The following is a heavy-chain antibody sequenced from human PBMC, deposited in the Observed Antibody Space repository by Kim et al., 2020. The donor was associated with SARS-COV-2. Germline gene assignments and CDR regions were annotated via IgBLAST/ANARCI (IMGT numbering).Heavy chain of an antibody. D-gene: IGHD5-18*01. V-gene: IGHV3-7*01. CDR3: ARDFVNSYGVGGMDV. J-gene: IGHJ6*02. CDR1: GFTFSSYW. CDR2: IKQDGSEK. Sequence: GGSLRLSCAASGFTFSSYWMSWVRQAPGKGLEWVANIKQDGSEKYYVDSVKGRFTISRDNAKNSLYLQMNSLRAEDTAVYYCARDFVNSYGVGGMDVWGQGTTVTVSS.